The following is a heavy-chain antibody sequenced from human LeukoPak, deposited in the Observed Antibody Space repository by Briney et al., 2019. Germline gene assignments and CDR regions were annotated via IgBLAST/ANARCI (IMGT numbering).Heavy chain of an antibody. CDR1: GYSISGGYY. V-gene: IGHV4-38-2*02. CDR2: IYHSGST. J-gene: IGHJ3*02. CDR3: ARDGRDRPYAFDI. D-gene: IGHD1-26*01. Sequence: SETLSLTCTVSGYSISGGYYWGWIRQPPGKGLEWIGSIYHSGSTYYNPSLKSRVTISVDTSKNQFSLKLSSVTAADTAVYYCARDGRDRPYAFDIWGQGTMVTVSS.